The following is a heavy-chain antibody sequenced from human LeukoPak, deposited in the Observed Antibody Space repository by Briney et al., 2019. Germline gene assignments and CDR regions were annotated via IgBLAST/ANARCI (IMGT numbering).Heavy chain of an antibody. CDR1: GFTFSSYE. CDR3: ARVAYSYGYLLGFDY. Sequence: PGGSLRLSCAASGFTFSSYEMNWFRQAPRKGLEWVSYISSSGSTIYYADSVKGRFTISRDNAKNSLYLQMNSLRAEDTAVYYCARVAYSYGYLLGFDYWGQGTLVTVSS. D-gene: IGHD5-18*01. V-gene: IGHV3-48*03. CDR2: ISSSGSTI. J-gene: IGHJ4*02.